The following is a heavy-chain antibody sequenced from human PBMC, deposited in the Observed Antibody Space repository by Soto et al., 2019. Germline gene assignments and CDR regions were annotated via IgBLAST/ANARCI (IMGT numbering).Heavy chain of an antibody. D-gene: IGHD3-22*01. J-gene: IGHJ4*02. Sequence: ASVKVSCKASGYTFTSYGISWVRQAPGQGLEWMGWISAYNGNTNYAQKLQGRVTMTTDTSTSTAYMELRSLRSDDTAVYYCARCRVPKLVTFDSSVPGFLPDSGQGPLVTVSS. V-gene: IGHV1-18*01. CDR1: GYTFTSYG. CDR3: ARCRVPKLVTFDSSVPGFLPD. CDR2: ISAYNGNT.